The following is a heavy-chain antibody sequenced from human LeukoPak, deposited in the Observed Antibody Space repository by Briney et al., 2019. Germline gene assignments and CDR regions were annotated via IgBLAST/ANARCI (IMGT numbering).Heavy chain of an antibody. CDR1: GFTFSSYG. Sequence: GSLRLSCAASGFTFSSYGMHWVRQAPGKGLEWVAVIWSAGRNKYYADSVKGRFTISRDNSKNTLDLQMNSLRADDTAVYYCAREGVPGDYYGMDVWGQGTTVTVSS. CDR2: IWSAGRNK. J-gene: IGHJ6*02. D-gene: IGHD3-10*01. CDR3: AREGVPGDYYGMDV. V-gene: IGHV3-33*01.